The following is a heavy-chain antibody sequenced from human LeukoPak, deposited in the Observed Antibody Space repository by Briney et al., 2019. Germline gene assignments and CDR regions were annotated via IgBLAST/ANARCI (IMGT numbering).Heavy chain of an antibody. J-gene: IGHJ6*03. CDR1: GGSFSSRPYY. CDR2: IYTSGST. Sequence: SQTLSLTCTVSGGSFSSRPYYWSWIRPPAGKGLEWIGRIYTSGSTNYNPSLKSRVTISVDTSKNQFSLKLSSVTAADTAVYYCARLKMVRGVIEYYYYYMDVWGKGTTVTISS. V-gene: IGHV4-61*02. D-gene: IGHD3-10*01. CDR3: ARLKMVRGVIEYYYYYMDV.